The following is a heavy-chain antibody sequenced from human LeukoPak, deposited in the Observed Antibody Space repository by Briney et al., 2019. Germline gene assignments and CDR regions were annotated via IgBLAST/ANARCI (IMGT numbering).Heavy chain of an antibody. V-gene: IGHV3-23*01. CDR3: AKVGIAVAGVGFDY. CDR2: ITGSGGNT. CDR1: GFIFSSYS. D-gene: IGHD6-19*01. J-gene: IGHJ4*02. Sequence: GGSLRLSCAASGFIFSSYSMSWVRQAPGKGLEWVSVITGSGGNTYYADSVKGRFTISKDNSKNTVYLQMSSLRVDDTAVYYCAKVGIAVAGVGFDYWGQGTLVTVSS.